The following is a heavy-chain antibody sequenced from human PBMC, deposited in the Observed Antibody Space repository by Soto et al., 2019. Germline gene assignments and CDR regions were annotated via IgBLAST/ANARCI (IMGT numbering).Heavy chain of an antibody. CDR2: IYYSGST. V-gene: IGHV4-59*01. CDR3: ATEQYYYASGRVFQH. J-gene: IGHJ1*01. CDR1: GGSISNYY. Sequence: SETLSLTCTVSGGSISNYYWSWIRQPPGKGREWIGYIYYSGSTNYNPSLKSRVTISEDTSRDQFSLKLSSVTGADTAVYYCATEQYYYASGRVFQHWGQGTLVTVSS. D-gene: IGHD3-10*01.